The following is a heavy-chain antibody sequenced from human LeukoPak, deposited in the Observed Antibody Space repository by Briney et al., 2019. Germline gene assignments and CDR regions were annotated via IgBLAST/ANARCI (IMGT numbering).Heavy chain of an antibody. Sequence: PSETLSLTCTVSGGSISSYYWSWIRQPPGKGLEWIGYIYYSGSTNYNPSLKSRVTISVDTSKNQFSLKLSSVTAADTAVYYCARVVLTTYYYDSSGAQHRYYFDYWGQGTLVTVSS. CDR3: ARVVLTTYYYDSSGAQHRYYFDY. D-gene: IGHD3-22*01. V-gene: IGHV4-59*01. J-gene: IGHJ4*02. CDR2: IYYSGST. CDR1: GGSISSYY.